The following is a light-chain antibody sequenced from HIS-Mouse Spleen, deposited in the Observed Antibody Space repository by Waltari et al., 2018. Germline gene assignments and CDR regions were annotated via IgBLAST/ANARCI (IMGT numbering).Light chain of an antibody. CDR3: CSYAGSSTVV. CDR1: CSHVWSYNL. CDR2: EGS. J-gene: IGLJ2*01. V-gene: IGLV2-23*01. Sequence: QSALTQPASVSGSPGQSITISCTGTCSHVWSYNLVSWYQQHPGKAPKLMIYEGSKRPSGVSNRFSGSKSGNTASLTISGLQAEDEADYYCCSYAGSSTVVFGGGTKLTVL.